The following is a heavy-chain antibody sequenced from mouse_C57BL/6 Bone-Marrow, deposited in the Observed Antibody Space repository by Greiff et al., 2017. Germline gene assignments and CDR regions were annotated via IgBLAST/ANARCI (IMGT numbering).Heavy chain of an antibody. V-gene: IGHV2-5*01. J-gene: IGHJ1*03. CDR1: GFSLTSYG. CDR2: IWRGGST. CDR3: AVNVGYFDV. Sequence: VKLMESGPGLVQPSQSLSITCTVSGFSLTSYGVHWVRQSPGKGLEWLGVIWRGGSTDYNAAFMSRLSLTKDNSKIQLFFKMNSLQADDTAIYYCAVNVGYFDVWGTGTTATVSS.